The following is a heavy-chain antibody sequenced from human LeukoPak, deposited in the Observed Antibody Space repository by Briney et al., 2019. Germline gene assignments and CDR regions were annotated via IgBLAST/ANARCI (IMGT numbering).Heavy chain of an antibody. Sequence: PSETLSLTCTVSGGSVSSGVYYWSWIRQHPGKGLEWIGYIYYTGSTYYNPSLKSRVTISLDTSKNQFSLKLSSVTAADTAVYYCASGEMATIWEYFDLWGRGTLVTVSS. D-gene: IGHD5-24*01. CDR1: GGSVSSGVYY. J-gene: IGHJ2*01. V-gene: IGHV4-31*03. CDR2: IYYTGST. CDR3: ASGEMATIWEYFDL.